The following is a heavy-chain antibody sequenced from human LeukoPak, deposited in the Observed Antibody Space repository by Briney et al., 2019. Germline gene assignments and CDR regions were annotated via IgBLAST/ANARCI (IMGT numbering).Heavy chain of an antibody. CDR1: GYSFSKYW. CDR2: TYPGDADT. V-gene: IGHV5-51*01. D-gene: IGHD3-10*01. CDR3: ARHGSGSYYTDRTSYYYYYYMDV. Sequence: GESLQISCKGSGYSFSKYWIGWVRQMPGKGLEWMGITYPGDADTRYSPSFQGQVIISADKPISTAYLQWSSLKASDTAMYYCARHGSGSYYTDRTSYYYYYYMDVWGKGTTVTVSS. J-gene: IGHJ6*03.